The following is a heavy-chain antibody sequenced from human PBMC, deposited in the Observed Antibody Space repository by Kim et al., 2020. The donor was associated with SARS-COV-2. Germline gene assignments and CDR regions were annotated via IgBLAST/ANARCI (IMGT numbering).Heavy chain of an antibody. CDR1: GGSISTYY. Sequence: SETLSLTCSVSGGSISTYYWSWVRQPAGKGLEWIGHLHSSGITNYNPSLKSRVTMSGDTTKNQFSLRLTSVTAADTAVYYCARDVGYVSTSYYYHL. CDR3: ARDVGYVSTSYYYHL. D-gene: IGHD2-2*01. V-gene: IGHV4-4*07. J-gene: IGHJ6*03. CDR2: LHSSGIT.